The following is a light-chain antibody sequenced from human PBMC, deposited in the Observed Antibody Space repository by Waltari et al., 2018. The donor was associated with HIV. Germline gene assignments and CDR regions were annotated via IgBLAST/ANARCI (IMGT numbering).Light chain of an antibody. CDR2: GNN. CDR3: AAWDDGLSGVI. Sequence: QPVLSQAPSASGAPGQRLANSCSGHLSNLGRTAVSWYPHSPGRAPRLLIDGNNERPSEVPDRCSGSKSGSSASLAISGLQSEDEGDYFCAAWDDGLSGVIFGGGTRLTV. J-gene: IGLJ2*01. CDR1: LSNLGRTA. V-gene: IGLV1-47*01.